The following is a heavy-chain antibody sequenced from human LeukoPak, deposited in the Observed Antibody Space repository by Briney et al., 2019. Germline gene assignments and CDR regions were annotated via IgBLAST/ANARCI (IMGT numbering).Heavy chain of an antibody. Sequence: ASVKVSCKASGGTFSSYAISWVRQAPGQGLEWMGGIIPIFGTANYAQKFQGRVTITADESTSTAYMELSSLRSEDTAVYYCARGGGYCSSTSCYFDAFDIWGQGTMVTVSS. CDR2: IIPIFGTA. CDR1: GGTFSSYA. CDR3: ARGGGYCSSTSCYFDAFDI. V-gene: IGHV1-69*13. D-gene: IGHD2-2*01. J-gene: IGHJ3*02.